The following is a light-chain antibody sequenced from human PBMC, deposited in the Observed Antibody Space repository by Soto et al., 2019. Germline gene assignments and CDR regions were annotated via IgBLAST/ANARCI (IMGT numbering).Light chain of an antibody. CDR2: GAS. J-gene: IGKJ1*01. CDR1: QSVSSSY. Sequence: EIVLTQSPGTLSLSPGERATLSCRASQSVSSSYLAWYQQKPGQAPRLLIYGASNRATGIPDRFSGSGSGTDFTLTISRLEPEDFAVYSCQQYGSSPPTFGQGTKVEFK. V-gene: IGKV3-20*01. CDR3: QQYGSSPPT.